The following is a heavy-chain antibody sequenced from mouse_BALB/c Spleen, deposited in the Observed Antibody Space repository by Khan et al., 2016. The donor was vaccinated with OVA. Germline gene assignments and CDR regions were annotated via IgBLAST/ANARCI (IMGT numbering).Heavy chain of an antibody. CDR3: SRQTYYHYYIMDY. V-gene: IGHV2-6-1*01. CDR1: GFSLTNYG. J-gene: IGHJ4*01. Sequence: QVQLKQSGPGLVAPSQSLSITCTISGFSLTNYGVHWVRQSPGKGLEWLVVIWRDGSTTYNSALRSRLTISKYNSKSQVFLKMNSLQTYDTDMYDCSRQTYYHYYIMDYWGQGTSVTVSS. CDR2: IWRDGST. D-gene: IGHD2-10*01.